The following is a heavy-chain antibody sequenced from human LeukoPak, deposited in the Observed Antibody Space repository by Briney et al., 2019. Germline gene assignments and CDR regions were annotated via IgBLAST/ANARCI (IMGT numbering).Heavy chain of an antibody. CDR3: ARDPAYCSSTSCYRHYGGNVFFYYMDV. CDR2: INPNSGGT. CDR1: GYTFTGYY. Sequence: ASVKVSCKASGYTFTGYYMHWVRQAPGQGLEWMGWINPNSGGTNYAQKFQGRVTITRDTTISTAYMELSRLRSDDTAVYYCARDPAYCSSTSCYRHYGGNVFFYYMDVWGKGTTVTVSS. D-gene: IGHD2-2*01. J-gene: IGHJ6*03. V-gene: IGHV1-2*02.